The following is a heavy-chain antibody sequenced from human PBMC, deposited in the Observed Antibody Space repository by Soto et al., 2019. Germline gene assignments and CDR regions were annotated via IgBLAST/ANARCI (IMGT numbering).Heavy chain of an antibody. Sequence: ASVKVSFKVSGYTLTELSMHWVRQAPGKGLEWMGGFDPEDGETIYAQKFQGRVTMTEDTSTDTAYMELSSLRSEDTAVYYCARDHPTIFGSGSFDYWGQGTLVTVSS. V-gene: IGHV1-24*01. CDR1: GYTLTELS. CDR3: ARDHPTIFGSGSFDY. D-gene: IGHD3-3*01. J-gene: IGHJ4*02. CDR2: FDPEDGET.